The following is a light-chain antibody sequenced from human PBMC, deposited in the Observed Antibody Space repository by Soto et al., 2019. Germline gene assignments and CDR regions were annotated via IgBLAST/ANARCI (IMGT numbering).Light chain of an antibody. CDR3: AAWDDTLNGWV. Sequence: QSVLTQPHSASGTPGQGVTISCSGSSSTIGSNIVIWYQQLPGTAPKLLIYSNNQRPSGVPDRFSGSKSGTSASLAISGLQSEDEADYYCAAWDDTLNGWVFGGGTKLTVL. J-gene: IGLJ3*02. CDR1: SSTIGSNI. V-gene: IGLV1-44*01. CDR2: SNN.